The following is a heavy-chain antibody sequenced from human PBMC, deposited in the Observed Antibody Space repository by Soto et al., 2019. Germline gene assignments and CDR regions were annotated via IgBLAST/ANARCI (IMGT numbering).Heavy chain of an antibody. CDR3: ARVPLLWFGEFMWGDDAFDI. Sequence: ASVKVSCKASGYTFTSYAMHWVRQAPGQRLEWMGWINAGNGNTKYSQKFQGRVTITRDTSASTAYMELSSLRSEDTAVYYCARVPLLWFGEFMWGDDAFDIWGQGTMVTVSS. V-gene: IGHV1-3*01. CDR2: INAGNGNT. J-gene: IGHJ3*02. D-gene: IGHD3-10*01. CDR1: GYTFTSYA.